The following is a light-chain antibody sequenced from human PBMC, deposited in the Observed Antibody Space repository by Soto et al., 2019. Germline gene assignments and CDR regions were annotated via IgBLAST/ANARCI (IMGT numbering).Light chain of an antibody. CDR1: QTISSY. CDR2: TAS. Sequence: DIQMTQPPSSLSASVGDRVTITCRASQTISSYLNWYQQKPGKAPKLLIYTASSLQSGVPSRFSGRGSGPDFTLTISSLQPEDFATYYCQQSYSTPWTFGQGTKVDIK. J-gene: IGKJ1*01. CDR3: QQSYSTPWT. V-gene: IGKV1-39*01.